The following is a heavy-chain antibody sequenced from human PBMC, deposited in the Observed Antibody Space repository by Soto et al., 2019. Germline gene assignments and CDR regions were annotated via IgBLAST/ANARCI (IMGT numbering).Heavy chain of an antibody. J-gene: IGHJ6*02. CDR3: ARVASPSLADSGDYGSGMDV. Sequence: QVQLVQSGAEVKKPGSSVKVSCKASGGTFSSYAISWVRQAPGQGLEWMGGIIPIFGTANYAQKFQGRVTITADESTSTAYMELSSLRSEDTAVYYCARVASPSLADSGDYGSGMDVWGQGTTVTVSS. V-gene: IGHV1-69*12. D-gene: IGHD4-17*01. CDR1: GGTFSSYA. CDR2: IIPIFGTA.